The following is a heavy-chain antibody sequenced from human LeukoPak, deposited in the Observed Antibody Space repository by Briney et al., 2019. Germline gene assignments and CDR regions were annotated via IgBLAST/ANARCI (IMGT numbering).Heavy chain of an antibody. CDR1: GFTFSTYG. CDR2: ISYDGSNK. D-gene: IGHD1-26*01. CDR3: AKTVGWELLSFGYFDY. J-gene: IGHJ4*02. Sequence: GGSLRLSCAASGFTFSTYGMHWVRQAPGKGLEWVAVISYDGSNKYYADSVKGRFTISRDNSNNTLYLQMNSLRAEDTAVYYCAKTVGWELLSFGYFDYWGQGTLVTVSS. V-gene: IGHV3-30*18.